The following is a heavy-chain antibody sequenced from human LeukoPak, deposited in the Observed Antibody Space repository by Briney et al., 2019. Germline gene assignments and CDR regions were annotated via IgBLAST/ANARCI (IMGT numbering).Heavy chain of an antibody. D-gene: IGHD2-15*01. V-gene: IGHV3-15*01. CDR1: GFTFSNAW. J-gene: IGHJ4*02. CDR2: IKSKTDGGTT. CDR3: TTDFGWSGQPLDY. Sequence: PGGSLRLSCAASGFTFSNAWMSWVRQAPGKGLEWVGRIKSKTDGGTTDYAAPVKGRFTISRDDSKNTLYLQMNSLKTEDTAVYYCTTDFGWSGQPLDYWGQGTLVTVSS.